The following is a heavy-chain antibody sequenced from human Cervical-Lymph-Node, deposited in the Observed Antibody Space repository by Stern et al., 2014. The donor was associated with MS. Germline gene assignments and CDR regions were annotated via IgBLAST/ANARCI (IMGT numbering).Heavy chain of an antibody. CDR1: GYSFTSYW. V-gene: IGHV5-51*03. Sequence: EVQLVQSGAEVKKPGESLKISCKGSGYSFTSYWIGWVRQMPGKGLEWMAIMNPGGSDTRYRPSFQGQVAISADKSISTAYLQWSSLEASDTSMYYCATIPVGGTRHIWGQGTMVIVSS. D-gene: IGHD6-19*01. CDR3: ATIPVGGTRHI. CDR2: MNPGGSDT. J-gene: IGHJ3*02.